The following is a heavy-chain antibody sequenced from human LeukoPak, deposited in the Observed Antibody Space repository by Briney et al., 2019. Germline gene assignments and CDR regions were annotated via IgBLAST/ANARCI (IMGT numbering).Heavy chain of an antibody. D-gene: IGHD3-22*01. Sequence: LYLTCAVSGGSISSGGYSWSWIWQPQGEGLAWIGYIYHSGNTYYNPSLKSRVTISIDRSKNQFSLKLSSVTAADTAVYYCASLSMIVPGRVDWGQGTLVTVSS. CDR3: ASLSMIVPGRVD. V-gene: IGHV4-30-2*01. J-gene: IGHJ4*02. CDR2: IYHSGNT. CDR1: GGSISSGGYS.